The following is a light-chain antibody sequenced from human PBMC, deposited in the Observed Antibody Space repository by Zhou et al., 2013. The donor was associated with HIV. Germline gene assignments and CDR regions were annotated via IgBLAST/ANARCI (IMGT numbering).Light chain of an antibody. CDR1: QNVFSN. V-gene: IGKV3-15*01. J-gene: IGKJ2*01. Sequence: EVVMTQSPSTLSVSPGERVTLSCRASQNVFSNLAWYQQKPGQAPSLLIYDTSTRATGVPARFSGSGSGRDFTLTISGLQSDDFALYYCQQYDTWPSFGQGTKLQIK. CDR3: QQYDTWPS. CDR2: DTS.